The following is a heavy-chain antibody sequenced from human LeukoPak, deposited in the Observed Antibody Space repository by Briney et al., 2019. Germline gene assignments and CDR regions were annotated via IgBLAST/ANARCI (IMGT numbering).Heavy chain of an antibody. V-gene: IGHV4-59*01. J-gene: IGHJ4*02. CDR1: GGSISSYY. CDR2: IYYSWST. D-gene: IGHD6-19*01. Sequence: PSETLSLTCTVSGGSISSYYWSWIRQPPGKGLEWIGYIYYSWSTNYNHSLKSRVTISVDTSKNQLSLKLRSVTAADTAVYYCARGLGGSSGCFGYWGQGTLVTVSS. CDR3: ARGLGGSSGCFGY.